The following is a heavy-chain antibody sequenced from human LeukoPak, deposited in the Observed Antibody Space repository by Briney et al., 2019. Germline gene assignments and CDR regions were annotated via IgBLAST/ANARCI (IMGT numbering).Heavy chain of an antibody. Sequence: PGGSLRLSCAASGFTFSSYAMSWVRQAPGKGLEWVSAINSAGSTYYGDSERGRFTISRDNSKNVLHLQMNSLRAEDTALYYCAKDQNTVATAPFDYWGLGTLVTVSA. V-gene: IGHV3-23*01. CDR3: AKDQNTVATAPFDY. CDR2: INSAGST. D-gene: IGHD4-17*01. J-gene: IGHJ4*02. CDR1: GFTFSSYA.